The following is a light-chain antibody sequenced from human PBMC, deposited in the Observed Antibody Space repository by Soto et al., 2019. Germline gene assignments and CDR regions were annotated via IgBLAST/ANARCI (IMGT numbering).Light chain of an antibody. J-gene: IGKJ1*01. V-gene: IGKV3-15*01. CDR1: QSVRSN. CDR2: GAS. Sequence: EIMIKQSPATLSVSPGEIATLSCMASQSVRSNLAWYEKKPGQAPRLLIYGASTRATGIPARFSGSGSATEFTLTISSLQSGDFAVYYCQQYNIWPPWTFGQGTKVDIK. CDR3: QQYNIWPPWT.